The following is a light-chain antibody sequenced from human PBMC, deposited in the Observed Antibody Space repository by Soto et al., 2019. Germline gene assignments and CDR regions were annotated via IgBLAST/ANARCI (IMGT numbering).Light chain of an antibody. V-gene: IGKV1-39*01. J-gene: IGKJ1*01. CDR1: QDISNY. CDR3: QQGYSISWT. Sequence: DIQMTQSPSSLSASVGDRVTITCQASQDISNYLNWYQQNPGKAPKLLIYGASTLQSGVPSRFSGSGSGTEFTLTISSLQPEDFATYYCQQGYSISWTFGQGPKVDIK. CDR2: GAS.